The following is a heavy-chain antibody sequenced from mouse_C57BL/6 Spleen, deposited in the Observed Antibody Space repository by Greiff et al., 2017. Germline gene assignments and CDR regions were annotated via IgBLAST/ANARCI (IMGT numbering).Heavy chain of an antibody. Sequence: VQLQQSGAELAKPGASVKLSCKASGYTFTSYWMHWVKQRPGQGLEWIGYINPSSGYTKYNQKFKDKSTLTADKASRTAYMQRSRLTYEDSAVYYGARSGLYYFDYWGQGTTLTVSS. J-gene: IGHJ2*01. V-gene: IGHV1-7*01. CDR3: ARSGLYYFDY. CDR1: GYTFTSYW. D-gene: IGHD3-1*01. CDR2: INPSSGYT.